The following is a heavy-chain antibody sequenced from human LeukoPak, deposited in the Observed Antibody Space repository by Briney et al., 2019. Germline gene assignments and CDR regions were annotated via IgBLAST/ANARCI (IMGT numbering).Heavy chain of an antibody. Sequence: GASVKVSCKASGYTFTSYAMHWVRQAPGQRLEWMGWINAGNGNTKYSQKFQGRVTIARDTSASTAYMELSSLRSEDTAVYYCASATLYCSSTSCYAFREYYFDYWGQGTLVTVSS. CDR2: INAGNGNT. CDR1: GYTFTSYA. D-gene: IGHD2-2*01. V-gene: IGHV1-3*01. J-gene: IGHJ4*02. CDR3: ASATLYCSSTSCYAFREYYFDY.